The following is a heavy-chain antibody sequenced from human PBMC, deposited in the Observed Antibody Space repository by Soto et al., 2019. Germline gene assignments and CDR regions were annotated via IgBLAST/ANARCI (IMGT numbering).Heavy chain of an antibody. D-gene: IGHD1-20*01. CDR1: GGSISSSSYY. CDR2: IYYSGST. Sequence: SETQSLTSTVSGGSISSSSYYWGWIRQPPGKGLEWIGSIYYSGSTYYNPSLKSRVTISVDTSKNQFSLKLSSVTAADTAVYYCARRVTGTIDAFDIWGQGTMVTVSS. CDR3: ARRVTGTIDAFDI. J-gene: IGHJ3*02. V-gene: IGHV4-39*01.